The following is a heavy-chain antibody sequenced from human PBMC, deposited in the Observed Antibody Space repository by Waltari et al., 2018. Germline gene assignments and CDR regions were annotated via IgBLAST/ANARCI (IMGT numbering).Heavy chain of an antibody. Sequence: QVQLVESGGGVVQPGGSLRLSCAASAFTFSTYTMHWVRQAPGKGLEWVAVISYDGTNKYYADSVKGRFTLSRDNSKNMLYLQISSLRGEDSALYYCARDSHGAFDGDMDVWGQGTTVTVSS. CDR2: ISYDGTNK. J-gene: IGHJ6*02. D-gene: IGHD3-3*02. CDR1: AFTFSTYT. V-gene: IGHV3-30-3*01. CDR3: ARDSHGAFDGDMDV.